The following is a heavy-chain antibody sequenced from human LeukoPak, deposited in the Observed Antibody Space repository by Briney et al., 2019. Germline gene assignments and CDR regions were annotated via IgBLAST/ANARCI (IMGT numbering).Heavy chain of an antibody. V-gene: IGHV3-30-3*01. D-gene: IGHD2-2*01. CDR3: AREGGSQPYYYYYGMDV. CDR1: GFTFSSYA. CDR2: ISYDGSNK. J-gene: IGHJ6*02. Sequence: PGGSLRLSCAASGFTFSSYAMHWVRQAPGTGLEWVAVISYDGSNKYYADSVKGRFTISRDNSKNTPYLQMNSLRAEDTAVYYCAREGGSQPYYYYYGMDVWGQGTTVTVSS.